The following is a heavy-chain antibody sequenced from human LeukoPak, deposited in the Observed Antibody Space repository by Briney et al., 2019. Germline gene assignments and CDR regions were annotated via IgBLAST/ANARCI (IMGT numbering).Heavy chain of an antibody. Sequence: PSETLSLTCTVSGGSISSYCWSWIRQPAGKGLEWIGRIYTSGSTNYNPSLKSRVTMSVDTSKNQFSLKLSSVTAADTAVYYCARDWGLYYYGSGSYYVYYGMDVWGQGTTVTVSS. D-gene: IGHD3-10*01. J-gene: IGHJ6*02. CDR1: GGSISSYC. V-gene: IGHV4-4*07. CDR2: IYTSGST. CDR3: ARDWGLYYYGSGSYYVYYGMDV.